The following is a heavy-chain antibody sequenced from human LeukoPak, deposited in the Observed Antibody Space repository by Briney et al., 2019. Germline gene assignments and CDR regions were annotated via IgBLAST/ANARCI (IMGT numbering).Heavy chain of an antibody. CDR2: IYSGGST. V-gene: IGHV3-66*01. CDR3: ARDSSSGWYHNY. Sequence: GGSLSLSCAASGFTVSRNYLSWVRQAPGKGLEWVSVIYSGGSTYYADSVKGRFTISRDDSKNMLYLQMNSLRAEDTAVYYCARDSSSGWYHNYWGQGTLVTVSS. J-gene: IGHJ4*02. D-gene: IGHD6-19*01. CDR1: GFTVSRNY.